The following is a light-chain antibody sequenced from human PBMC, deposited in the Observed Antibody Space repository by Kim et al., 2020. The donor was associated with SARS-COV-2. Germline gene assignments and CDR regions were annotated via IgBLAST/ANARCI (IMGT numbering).Light chain of an antibody. CDR3: NSRDSNDNVV. CDR1: SLRTYY. CDR2: GKN. J-gene: IGLJ2*01. Sequence: SSELTQDPAVSVALGQTVRITCQGDSLRTYYATWYQQKPGQAPIVFIYGKNNRPSGTPDRFSGSGSGSTASLTITGTQAGDEADYYCNSRDSNDNVVFGGGTQLTVL. V-gene: IGLV3-19*01.